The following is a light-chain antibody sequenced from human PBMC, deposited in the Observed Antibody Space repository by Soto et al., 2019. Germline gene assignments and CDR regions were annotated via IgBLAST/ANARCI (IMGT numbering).Light chain of an antibody. CDR2: RNN. CDR1: SSNIGSNY. V-gene: IGLV1-47*01. Sequence: QSVLTQPPSASGTPGQRVTISCSGSSSNIGSNYVYWYQQLPGTAPKLLIYRNNQRPSGVPDRFSGSKSGTSASLAISGLRSEDEADYYYAAWDDSLHVVFGGGTKLTVL. CDR3: AAWDDSLHVV. J-gene: IGLJ2*01.